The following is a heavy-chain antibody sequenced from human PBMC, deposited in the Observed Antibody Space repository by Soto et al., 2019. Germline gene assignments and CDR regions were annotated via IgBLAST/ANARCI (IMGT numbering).Heavy chain of an antibody. CDR1: SVSINSFTNHY. CDR3: ATQGFGKLHGLVDV. V-gene: IGHV4-59*08. J-gene: IGHJ6*02. CDR2: ISKSGFT. D-gene: IGHD3-10*01. Sequence: QAQLQTSGPGLVKPSETLSLTCTGSSVSINSFTNHYCSWIRQPPGKGLEWVGYISKSGFTRYNPSPSRRVTLSVDTSQSQFSLKLSSGAAADTGLSFCATQGFGKLHGLVDVWGQGTTVTVSS.